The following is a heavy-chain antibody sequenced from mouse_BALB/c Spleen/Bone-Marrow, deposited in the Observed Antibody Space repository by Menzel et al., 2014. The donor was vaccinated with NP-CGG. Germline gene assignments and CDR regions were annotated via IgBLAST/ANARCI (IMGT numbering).Heavy chain of an antibody. Sequence: QVQLKQSGAELVKPGASVKLSCKASGYTFTSYWMHWVKQRPGQGLEWIGEINPSNGRTNYNEKFKSKATLTVDKSSSAAYMQLSSLTSEDSAVYYCAPYYYGSSYGCYWYFDDWGAGTTVTVSS. D-gene: IGHD1-1*01. CDR2: INPSNGRT. CDR3: APYYYGSSYGCYWYFDD. J-gene: IGHJ1*01. V-gene: IGHV1S81*02. CDR1: GYTFTSYW.